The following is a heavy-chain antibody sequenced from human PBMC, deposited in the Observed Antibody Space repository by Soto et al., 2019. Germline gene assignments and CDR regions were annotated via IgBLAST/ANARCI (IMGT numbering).Heavy chain of an antibody. CDR1: GGSISSYY. CDR3: ARDRYYDILTGYRAYYGMDV. CDR2: IYYSGST. V-gene: IGHV4-59*01. Sequence: PSETLSLTCTASGGSISSYYWSWIRQPPGKGLEWIGYIYYSGSTNYNPSLKSRVTISVDTSKNQFSLKLSSVTAADTAVYYCARDRYYDILTGYRAYYGMDVWGQGTTVTVSS. D-gene: IGHD3-9*01. J-gene: IGHJ6*02.